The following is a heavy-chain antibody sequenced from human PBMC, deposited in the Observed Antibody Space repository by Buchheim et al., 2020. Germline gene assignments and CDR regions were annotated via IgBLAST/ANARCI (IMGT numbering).Heavy chain of an antibody. CDR1: GYTFTSYY. Sequence: QVQLVQSGAEVKKPGASVKVSCKASGYTFTSYYMHWVRQAPGQGLEWMGIINPSGGSTSYAQKFQGRVTMTRDTSTSTAYMELGSLRSEDTAVYYCARRSSSWTTDNWFDPWGQGTL. CDR2: INPSGGST. CDR3: ARRSSSWTTDNWFDP. J-gene: IGHJ5*02. V-gene: IGHV1-46*01. D-gene: IGHD6-13*01.